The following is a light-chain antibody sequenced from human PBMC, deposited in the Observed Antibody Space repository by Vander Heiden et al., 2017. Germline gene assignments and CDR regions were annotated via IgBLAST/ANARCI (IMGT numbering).Light chain of an antibody. CDR2: EGS. Sequence: QSALTHPASVSGLPGQSPTISCTGSSAEVRASNPASWSQQPPGRAPKPMISEGSNRRSGVATRFSASKSGDTAALTISGLQAEDEADYYCCSYAGSSTFLVVFGGGTKLTVL. J-gene: IGLJ2*01. V-gene: IGLV2-23*03. CDR1: SAEVRASNP. CDR3: CSYAGSSTFLVV.